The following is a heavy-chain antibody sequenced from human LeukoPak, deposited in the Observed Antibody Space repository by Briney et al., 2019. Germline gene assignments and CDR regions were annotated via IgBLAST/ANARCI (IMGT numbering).Heavy chain of an antibody. CDR3: AREGYYGAFDI. J-gene: IGHJ3*02. CDR2: IGSNGAI. CDR1: GFTFSDYT. Sequence: GGSLRLSCAASGFTFSDYTMNWVRQAPGKGLEWVSYIGSNGAIYNDDSVKSRFTISRDNAKNSLSLQLNSLSDDDTAVYYCAREGYYGAFDIWGQGTMVTVSS. D-gene: IGHD3-10*01. V-gene: IGHV3-48*02.